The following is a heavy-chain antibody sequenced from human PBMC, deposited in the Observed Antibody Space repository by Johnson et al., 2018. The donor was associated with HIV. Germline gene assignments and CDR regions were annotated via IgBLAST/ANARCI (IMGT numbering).Heavy chain of an antibody. V-gene: IGHV3-74*01. Sequence: EQLVESGGGLVQPGGSLRLSCAASGFTFSSYWMHWVRQAPGKGLVWVSRINSDGSSTSYADSVKGRFTISRDNAKNTLYLQMNSLRAEDTAVYYCAKDRYGGSYPDAFDIWGQGTMVTVSS. J-gene: IGHJ3*02. CDR3: AKDRYGGSYPDAFDI. CDR1: GFTFSSYW. D-gene: IGHD1-26*01. CDR2: INSDGSST.